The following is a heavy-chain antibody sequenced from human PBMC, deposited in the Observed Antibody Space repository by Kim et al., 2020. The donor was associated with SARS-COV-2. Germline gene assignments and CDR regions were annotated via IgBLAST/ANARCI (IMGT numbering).Heavy chain of an antibody. D-gene: IGHD4-17*01. Sequence: ASVKVSCRASGYTFTDTYMHWVRQAPGQGPEWMGRINPKNGGTNSAQKFQGRVTMTRDTSINTVYLELSRLKSDDTAVYYCARGQPPLTAVAIEYWGQGTLVTVSS. V-gene: IGHV1-2*06. J-gene: IGHJ4*02. CDR2: INPKNGGT. CDR3: ARGQPPLTAVAIEY. CDR1: GYTFTDTY.